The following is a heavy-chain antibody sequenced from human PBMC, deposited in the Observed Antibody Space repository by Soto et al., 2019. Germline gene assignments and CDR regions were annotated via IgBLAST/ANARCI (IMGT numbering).Heavy chain of an antibody. Sequence: EVQLVESGGNLVQPGGSLRLSCAASGFIFSSYWMNWVRQAPGKGLEWVASINQDGRERYYVDSVKVRFTLSRDNAKNSLFLQVNSLRAEDTAVDYCARDGEAPGLYLDYWGQGTLVTVSS. CDR3: ARDGEAPGLYLDY. CDR2: INQDGRER. CDR1: GFIFSSYW. V-gene: IGHV3-7*01. D-gene: IGHD7-27*01. J-gene: IGHJ4*02.